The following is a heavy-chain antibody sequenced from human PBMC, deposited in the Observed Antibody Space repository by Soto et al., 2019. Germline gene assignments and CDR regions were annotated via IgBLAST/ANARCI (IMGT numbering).Heavy chain of an antibody. CDR2: MSYDGSDT. V-gene: IGHV3-30*03. CDR1: GFIFSNNG. Sequence: SLRLSCLGSGFIFSNNGMHLVRQTPGKGLEWVAFMSYDGSDTFYADSVKGRFTISRDNSKNTLFLHMSNLRAEDTAMYYCTIVRVADSALDHWGQGTLVTVSS. CDR3: TIVRVADSALDH. J-gene: IGHJ4*02. D-gene: IGHD3-10*02.